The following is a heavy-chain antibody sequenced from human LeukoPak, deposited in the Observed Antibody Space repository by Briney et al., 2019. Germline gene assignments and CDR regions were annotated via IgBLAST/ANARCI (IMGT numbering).Heavy chain of an antibody. Sequence: GGSLTLSCAPSGFNFSSYGMHGVRQAPPKGLEGVAVISYYGSNKYYADSVKGRFTISRDNSKNTLYLQMNSLRAEDTAVYYCAKEHVSAGTFDYWGQGTLVTVSS. D-gene: IGHD6-13*01. CDR3: AKEHVSAGTFDY. CDR1: GFNFSSYG. CDR2: ISYYGSNK. V-gene: IGHV3-30*18. J-gene: IGHJ4*02.